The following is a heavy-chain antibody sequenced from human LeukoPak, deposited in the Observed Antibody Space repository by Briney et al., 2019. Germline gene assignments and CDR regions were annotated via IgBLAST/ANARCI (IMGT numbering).Heavy chain of an antibody. D-gene: IGHD5-12*01. J-gene: IGHJ4*02. Sequence: GESLKISCQGSGYNVISNWIGWVRQTPGKGLEFLGIIYPHDSETIYSPSFQGQVTVSADKSISTAYLQWNSLKASDTAMYYCARVDRRGYSDYTAILPDYWGQGTLVTVSS. CDR3: ARVDRRGYSDYTAILPDY. CDR1: GYNVISNW. CDR2: IYPHDSET. V-gene: IGHV5-51*01.